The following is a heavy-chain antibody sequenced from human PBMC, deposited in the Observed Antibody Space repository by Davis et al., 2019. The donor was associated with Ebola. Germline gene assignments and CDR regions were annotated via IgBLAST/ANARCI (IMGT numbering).Heavy chain of an antibody. CDR3: AKDLGSPVAGTGSYYYGMDV. Sequence: GESLKISCAASGFTFSSYGMHWVRQAPGKGLEWVAVISYDGSNKYYADSVKGRFTISRDNSKNTLYLQMNSLRAEDTAVYYCAKDLGSPVAGTGSYYYGMDVWGQGTTVTVSS. CDR2: ISYDGSNK. J-gene: IGHJ6*02. CDR1: GFTFSSYG. D-gene: IGHD6-19*01. V-gene: IGHV3-30*18.